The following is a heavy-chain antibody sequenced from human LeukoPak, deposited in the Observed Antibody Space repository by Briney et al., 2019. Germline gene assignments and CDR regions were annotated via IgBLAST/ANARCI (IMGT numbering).Heavy chain of an antibody. CDR1: GFTFSSYA. V-gene: IGHV3-23*01. D-gene: IGHD3-22*01. J-gene: IGHJ1*01. CDR2: ISGSGGST. CDR3: AKVFNDYYDSSGYYPGYFQH. Sequence: GDSLRLSCAASGFTFSSYAMSWVRQAPGKGLEWVSAISGSGGSTYYADSVKGRFTISRDNSKNTLYLQMNSLRAEDTAVYYCAKVFNDYYDSSGYYPGYFQHWGQGTLVTVSS.